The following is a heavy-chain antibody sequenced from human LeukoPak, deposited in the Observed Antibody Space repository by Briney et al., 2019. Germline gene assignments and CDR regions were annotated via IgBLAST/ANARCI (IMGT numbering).Heavy chain of an antibody. Sequence: VASVKVSCKASGYTFTGYYMHWVRQAPGQGLEWMGWINPNSGGTNYAQKFQGRVTMTRDTSISTAYMELSRLRSDDTAVYYCARGGRITMIVVVITGWFDPWGQGTLVTVSS. CDR1: GYTFTGYY. CDR2: INPNSGGT. J-gene: IGHJ5*02. D-gene: IGHD3-22*01. CDR3: ARGGRITMIVVVITGWFDP. V-gene: IGHV1-2*02.